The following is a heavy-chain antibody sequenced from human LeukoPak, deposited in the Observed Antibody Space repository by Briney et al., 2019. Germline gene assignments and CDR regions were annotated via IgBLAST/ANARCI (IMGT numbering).Heavy chain of an antibody. CDR1: GDSISSGGHY. Sequence: PSETLSLTCTVSGDSISSGGHYWSWIRQHPGKGLEWIGYIYYSGSTYYNPSLKSRVTISVDTSKNQFFLKLSSVTAADTAVYYCARRTRNENFDYWGQGTLVTVTS. D-gene: IGHD1-1*01. CDR2: IYYSGST. V-gene: IGHV4-31*03. CDR3: ARRTRNENFDY. J-gene: IGHJ4*02.